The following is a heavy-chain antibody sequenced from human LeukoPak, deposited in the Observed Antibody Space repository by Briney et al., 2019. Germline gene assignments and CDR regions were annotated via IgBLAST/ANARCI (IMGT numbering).Heavy chain of an antibody. V-gene: IGHV1-69*04. J-gene: IGHJ4*02. Sequence: SVKVSCKASGGTFSSYAISWARQAPGQGLEWMGRIIPIFGIANYAQKFQGRVTITADKSTSTAYMELSSLRSEDTAVYYCARAFAKTGKYYFDYWGQGTLVTVSS. CDR1: GGTFSSYA. CDR2: IIPIFGIA. D-gene: IGHD1-14*01. CDR3: ARAFAKTGKYYFDY.